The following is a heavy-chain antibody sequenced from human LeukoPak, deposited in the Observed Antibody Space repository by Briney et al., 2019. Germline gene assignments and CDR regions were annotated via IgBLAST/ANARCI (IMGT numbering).Heavy chain of an antibody. Sequence: ASVKVSCKASGYTFTTYAIHWLRQARGQRREWMGWVSAGSGNTKYSQQFQDRVTITSDTSASTAYMELSSLRSEDTSVYYCARSSGDLYYYYYAMDVWGQGTTVTVSS. V-gene: IGHV1-3*01. CDR2: VSAGSGNT. D-gene: IGHD3-22*01. CDR3: ARSSGDLYYYYYAMDV. J-gene: IGHJ6*02. CDR1: GYTFTTYA.